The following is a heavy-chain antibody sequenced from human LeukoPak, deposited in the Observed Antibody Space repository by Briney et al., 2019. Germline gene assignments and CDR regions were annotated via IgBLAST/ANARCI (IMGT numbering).Heavy chain of an antibody. CDR3: ARATATGYWSDP. CDR2: INAGNGNT. Sequence: ASVKVSCKASGYTFTSYAMHWVRQAPGQRLEWMGWINAGNGNTKYSQEFQGRVTITRDTSASTAYMELSSLRSEDMAVYYCARATATGYWSDPWGQGTLVTVSS. J-gene: IGHJ5*02. V-gene: IGHV1-3*03. CDR1: GYTFTSYA. D-gene: IGHD2-15*01.